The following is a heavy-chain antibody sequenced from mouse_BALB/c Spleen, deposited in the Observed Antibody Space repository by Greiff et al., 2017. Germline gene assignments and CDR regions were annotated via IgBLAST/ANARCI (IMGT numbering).Heavy chain of an antibody. CDR3: ARSLTTADFDY. CDR2: IYWDDDK. V-gene: IGHV8-12*01. J-gene: IGHJ2*01. Sequence: QVTLKVSGPGILQPSQTLSLTCSFSGFSLSTSGMGVSWIRQPSGKGLEWLAHIYWDDDKRYNPSLKSRLTISKDTSSNQVFLKITSVDTADTATYYCARSLTTADFDYWGQGTTLTVSS. D-gene: IGHD1-2*01. CDR1: GFSLSTSGMG.